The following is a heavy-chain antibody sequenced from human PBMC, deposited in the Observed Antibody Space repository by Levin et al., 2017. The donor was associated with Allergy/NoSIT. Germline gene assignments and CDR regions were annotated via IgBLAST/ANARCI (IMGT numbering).Heavy chain of an antibody. V-gene: IGHV4-31*03. CDR1: GGSISSGGYY. Sequence: SETLSLTCTVSGGSISSGGYYWSWIRQHPGKGLEWIGYIYYSGSTYYNPSLKSRVTISVDTSKNQFSLKLSSVTAADTAVYYCARDTTEARRGVNWFDPWGQGTLVTVSS. J-gene: IGHJ5*02. CDR2: IYYSGST. CDR3: ARDTTEARRGVNWFDP. D-gene: IGHD6-6*01.